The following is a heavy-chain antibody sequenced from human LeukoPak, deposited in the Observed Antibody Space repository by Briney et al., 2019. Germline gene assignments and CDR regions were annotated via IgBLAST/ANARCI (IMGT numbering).Heavy chain of an antibody. Sequence: GGSLRLSCAASGFTFSSYWMSWVRQAPGKELEWVAVISYDGSNKYYAGSVKGRFTISRDNSKNTLYLQMNSLRAEDTAVYYCAKDGGDYGDYRDFDYWGQGTLVTVSS. CDR3: AKDGGDYGDYRDFDY. J-gene: IGHJ4*02. V-gene: IGHV3-30*18. D-gene: IGHD4-17*01. CDR1: GFTFSSYW. CDR2: ISYDGSNK.